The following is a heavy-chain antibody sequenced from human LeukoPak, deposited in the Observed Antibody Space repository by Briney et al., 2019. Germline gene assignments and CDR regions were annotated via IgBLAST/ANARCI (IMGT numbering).Heavy chain of an antibody. D-gene: IGHD3-22*01. V-gene: IGHV3-48*03. CDR2: ISSSGSTI. CDR3: ARMEVPPGWLGYGAFDI. J-gene: IGHJ3*02. CDR1: GFTFSSYE. Sequence: GGSLRLSCAASGFTFSSYEMNWVRQAPGKGLEWVSCISSSGSTIYYADSVKGRFTTSRDNAKNSLYLQMNSLRAEDTAVYYCARMEVPPGWLGYGAFDIWGQGTMVTVSS.